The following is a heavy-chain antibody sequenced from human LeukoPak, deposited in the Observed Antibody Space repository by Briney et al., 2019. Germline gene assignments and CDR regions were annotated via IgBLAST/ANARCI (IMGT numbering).Heavy chain of an antibody. CDR2: ISGSGGST. J-gene: IGHJ4*02. Sequence: GGSLRLSCAASGFTFGDFAMTWVRHFPGKGLEWVSVISGSGGSTYYADSVKGRFTISRDNAKNSLYLQMNSLRAEDTAVYYCARDLDTAMAIDYWGQGTLVTVSS. CDR3: ARDLDTAMAIDY. D-gene: IGHD5-18*01. CDR1: GFTFGDFA. V-gene: IGHV3-23*01.